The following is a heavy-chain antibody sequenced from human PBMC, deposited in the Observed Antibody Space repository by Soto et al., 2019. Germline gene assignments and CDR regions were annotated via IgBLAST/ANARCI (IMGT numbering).Heavy chain of an antibody. J-gene: IGHJ5*02. Sequence: EVQLVESGGGLVQPGGSLRLSCAASGFTFSSYSMNWVRQAPGKGLEWVSYISSSSSTIYYADSVKGRFTISRDNAKNSLNRQMNRLRAEDTAVYYCARHPERIAQIGWFDPWGQGTLVTVSS. D-gene: IGHD6-13*01. CDR2: ISSSSSTI. CDR1: GFTFSSYS. V-gene: IGHV3-48*01. CDR3: ARHPERIAQIGWFDP.